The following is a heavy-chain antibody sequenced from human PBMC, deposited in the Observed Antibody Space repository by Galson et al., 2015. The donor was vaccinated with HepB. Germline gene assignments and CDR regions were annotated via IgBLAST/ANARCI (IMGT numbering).Heavy chain of an antibody. CDR1: GSTFTSYY. Sequence: SVKVSCKASGSTFTSYYMHWVRQAPGQGLEWMGIINPSGGSTSYAQKFQGRVTMTRDTSTSTVYMELSSLRSEDTAVYYCASDSTPGGGYNYWGQGTLVTVSS. CDR3: ASDSTPGGGYNY. J-gene: IGHJ4*02. V-gene: IGHV1-46*01. D-gene: IGHD3-16*01. CDR2: INPSGGST.